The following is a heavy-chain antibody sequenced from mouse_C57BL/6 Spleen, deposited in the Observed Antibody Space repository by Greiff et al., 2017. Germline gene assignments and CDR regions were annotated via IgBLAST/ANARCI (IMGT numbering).Heavy chain of an antibody. D-gene: IGHD2-4*01. V-gene: IGHV1-69*01. Sequence: QVQLQHPGAELVMPGASVKLSCKASGYTFTSYWMHWVKQRPGQGLEWIGEIDPSDSYTNYNQKFKGKSTLTVDKSSSTAYMQLSSLTSADSAVYYCARGRNYDDDEGAWFAYWGQGTLVTVSA. CDR2: IDPSDSYT. CDR1: GYTFTSYW. J-gene: IGHJ3*01. CDR3: ARGRNYDDDEGAWFAY.